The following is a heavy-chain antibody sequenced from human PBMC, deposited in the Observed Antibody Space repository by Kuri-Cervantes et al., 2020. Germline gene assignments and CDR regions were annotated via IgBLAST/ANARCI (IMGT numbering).Heavy chain of an antibody. CDR1: EYTFTNYD. CDR2: ISAYNGDT. V-gene: IGHV1-18*01. J-gene: IGHJ4*02. D-gene: IGHD3-10*01. CDR3: ARDRYLYVTMVRGVDDENFDY. Sequence: ASVKVSCKASEYTFTNYDINWVRQATGQGLEWMGWISAYNGDTNYAQKLQGRVTMTTDTSTSTAYMELRSLRSDDTAVYYCARDRYLYVTMVRGVDDENFDYWGQGTLVTVSS.